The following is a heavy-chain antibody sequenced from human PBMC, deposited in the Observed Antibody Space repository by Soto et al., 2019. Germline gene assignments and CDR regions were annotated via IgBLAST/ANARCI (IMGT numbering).Heavy chain of an antibody. CDR1: GYTFTSYG. Sequence: ASVKVSCKASGYTFTSYGISWVRQAPGQRLEWMGWINAGNGNTKYSQKFQGRVTITRDTSASTAYMELSSLRSEDTAVYYCARVRIAVAGTGAFDYWGQGILVTVSS. CDR2: INAGNGNT. J-gene: IGHJ4*02. CDR3: ARVRIAVAGTGAFDY. V-gene: IGHV1-3*01. D-gene: IGHD6-19*01.